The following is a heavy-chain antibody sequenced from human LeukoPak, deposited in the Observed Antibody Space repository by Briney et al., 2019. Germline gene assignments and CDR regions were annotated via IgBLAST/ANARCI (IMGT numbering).Heavy chain of an antibody. J-gene: IGHJ4*02. V-gene: IGHV1-2*02. CDR1: GYTFTGYY. CDR3: ARDRAVAGTTYYFDY. CDR2: INPNSGGT. Sequence: ASVKVSCKASGYTFTGYYMHWVRQAPGQGLEWMGWINPNSGGTNYAQKFQGRVTMTRDTSTSTVYMELSSLRSEDTAVYYCARDRAVAGTTYYFDYWGQGTLVTVSS. D-gene: IGHD6-19*01.